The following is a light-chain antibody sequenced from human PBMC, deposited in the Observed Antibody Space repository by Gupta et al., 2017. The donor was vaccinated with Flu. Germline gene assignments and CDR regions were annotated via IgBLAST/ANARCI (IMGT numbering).Light chain of an antibody. CDR3: HQHSPSPT. CDR2: DAS. J-gene: IGKJ3*01. CDR1: QGVSSY. V-gene: IGKV3-11*01. Sequence: EIVLTQSPATLSLSPGERATFSCRASQGVSSYLAWYQQKPGQAPSLLIYDASNRATSITCRFSGSGSGTGFTLSISSLEDEGFAFYYGHQHSPSPTFGHGTTVDI.